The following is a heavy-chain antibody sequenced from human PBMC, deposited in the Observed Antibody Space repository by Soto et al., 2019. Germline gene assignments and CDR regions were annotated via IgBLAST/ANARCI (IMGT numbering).Heavy chain of an antibody. Sequence: EVQLVQSGAEVKKPGESLKISCKGSGYNFNNYWIAWVRQLPGKGLEWMGIIFPGDSDSVYSPSFQGQVTISVDKSISTAYLQWSGLKASDTAIYYCATQIGLHGVSRYFDSWGQGTLVTVSS. J-gene: IGHJ4*02. CDR2: IFPGDSDS. CDR3: ATQIGLHGVSRYFDS. D-gene: IGHD4-17*01. V-gene: IGHV5-51*01. CDR1: GYNFNNYW.